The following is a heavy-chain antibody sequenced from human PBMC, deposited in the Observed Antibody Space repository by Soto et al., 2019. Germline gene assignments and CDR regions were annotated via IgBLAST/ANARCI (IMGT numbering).Heavy chain of an antibody. D-gene: IGHD2-15*01. J-gene: IGHJ6*02. CDR1: GYSFSSYA. Sequence: ASVKVSCKASGYSFSSYAISWVRQAPGQGLEWMGGISTFYENTKYTQKFQGRVTITTDKSTSTAYMELRSLTSEDTAVYYCARDRVYSCGSCPSYYHYYYGMDVWGQGTTVTVSS. CDR3: ARDRVYSCGSCPSYYHYYYGMDV. CDR2: ISTFYENT. V-gene: IGHV1-18*01.